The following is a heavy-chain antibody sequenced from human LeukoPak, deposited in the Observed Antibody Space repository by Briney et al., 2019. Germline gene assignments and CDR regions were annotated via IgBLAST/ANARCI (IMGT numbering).Heavy chain of an antibody. J-gene: IGHJ4*02. D-gene: IGHD3-22*01. CDR3: AKDFSALGYYDSSGYLDY. CDR1: GFTFSSYG. V-gene: IGHV3-30*02. Sequence: GGSLRLSCAASGFTFSSYGMHWVRQAPGKGLEWVAFIRYDGSNKYYADSVKGRFTISRDNSKNTLYLQMNSLRAEDTAVYYCAKDFSALGYYDSSGYLDYWGQGTLVTVSS. CDR2: IRYDGSNK.